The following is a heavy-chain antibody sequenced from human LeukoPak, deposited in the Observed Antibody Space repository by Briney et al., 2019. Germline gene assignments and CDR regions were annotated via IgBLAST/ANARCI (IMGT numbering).Heavy chain of an antibody. V-gene: IGHV3-33*01. CDR3: ARETTAYYYGMDV. J-gene: IGHJ6*02. CDR1: GFTFSSYG. CDR2: IWYDGSNK. Sequence: PGGSLRLSCAASGFTFSSYGMHWVRQAPGKGLEWVAVIWYDGSNKYYADSVKGRFTISRDDSKSTLYLQMNSLRAEDTAVYYCARETTAYYYGMDVWGQGTTVTVSS. D-gene: IGHD4-17*01.